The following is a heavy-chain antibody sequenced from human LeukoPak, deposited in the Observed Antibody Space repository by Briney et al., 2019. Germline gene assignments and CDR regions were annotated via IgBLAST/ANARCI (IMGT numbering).Heavy chain of an antibody. CDR1: GWSFSGYY. D-gene: IGHD3-3*01. CDR3: ARERYFSPYYYMDV. Sequence: SETLSLTCAVYGWSFSGYYWSWIRQPPGKGLEWIGEINHSGSTNYNPSLKSRVTISVDTSKNQFSLKLSSVTAADPAVYYCARERYFSPYYYMDVWGKGTTVTVSS. J-gene: IGHJ6*03. CDR2: INHSGST. V-gene: IGHV4-34*01.